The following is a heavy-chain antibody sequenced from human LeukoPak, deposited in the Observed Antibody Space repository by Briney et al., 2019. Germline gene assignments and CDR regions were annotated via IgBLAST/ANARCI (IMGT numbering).Heavy chain of an antibody. V-gene: IGHV4-59*08. D-gene: IGHD3-10*01. J-gene: IGHJ4*02. Sequence: SETLSLTCTVSGGSISSYYWSWIRQPPGKGLEWIGYIYYSGSTNYNPSLKSRVTISVDTSKNQFSLKLSSVTAADTAVYYCATSARGSGSYADYWGQGTLVTVSS. CDR3: ATSARGSGSYADY. CDR2: IYYSGST. CDR1: GGSISSYY.